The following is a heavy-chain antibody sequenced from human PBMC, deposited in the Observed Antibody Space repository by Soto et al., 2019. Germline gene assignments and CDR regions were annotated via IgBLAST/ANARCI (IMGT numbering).Heavy chain of an antibody. CDR1: GATINRGSYY. Sequence: QLQLQESGPGLVKPPETLSLTCSVSGATINRGSYYWGWVRQPPGKGLEWIGSIYYSGNAYYSPPLKNRVTISVDTSKNQFSLKVNSVTSADTAVYYCVRASTLDYWGQGILVTVSS. CDR3: VRASTLDY. V-gene: IGHV4-39*01. J-gene: IGHJ4*02. CDR2: IYYSGNA.